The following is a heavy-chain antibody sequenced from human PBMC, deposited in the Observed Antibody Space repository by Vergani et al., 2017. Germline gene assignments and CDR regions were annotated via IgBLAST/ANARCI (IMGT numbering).Heavy chain of an antibody. CDR1: GFTFSSYG. CDR3: AKGQKVVVAAFDY. Sequence: EVQLLESGGGLVQPGGSLRLSCAASGFTFSSYGMHWVRQAPGKGLEWVSAISGSGGSTYYADSVKGRFTISRDNSKNTLYLQMNSLRAEDTAVYYCAKGQKVVVAAFDYWGQGTLVTVSS. D-gene: IGHD2-15*01. J-gene: IGHJ4*02. V-gene: IGHV3-23*01. CDR2: ISGSGGST.